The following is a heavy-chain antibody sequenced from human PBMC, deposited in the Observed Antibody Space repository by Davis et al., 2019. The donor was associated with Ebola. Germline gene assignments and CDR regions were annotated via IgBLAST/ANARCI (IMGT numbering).Heavy chain of an antibody. Sequence: TVSCKGSEYSFTNYWIAWVRQMPGKGLEWMGIIYPDDSDTRYSPSFQGQVTISADKSISTAYLQWNSLKASDTAMYYCARGLSLGRTFDVWGQGTMVTVSS. CDR3: ARGLSLGRTFDV. CDR1: EYSFTNYW. CDR2: IYPDDSDT. J-gene: IGHJ3*01. D-gene: IGHD3/OR15-3a*01. V-gene: IGHV5-51*01.